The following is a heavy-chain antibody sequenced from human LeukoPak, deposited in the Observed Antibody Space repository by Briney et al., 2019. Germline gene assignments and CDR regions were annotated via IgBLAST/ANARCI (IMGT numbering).Heavy chain of an antibody. CDR3: AKDAPYDSCGTNGYFDL. Sequence: GGSLRLSCAASGFTFSSYAMSWVRQAPGKGLEWVSGISWNSGSIGYADSVKGRFTISRDNAKNSLYLQMNSLRAEDTALYYCAKDAPYDSCGTNGYFDLWGRGTLVTVSS. CDR1: GFTFSSYA. D-gene: IGHD3-22*01. J-gene: IGHJ2*01. CDR2: ISWNSGSI. V-gene: IGHV3-9*01.